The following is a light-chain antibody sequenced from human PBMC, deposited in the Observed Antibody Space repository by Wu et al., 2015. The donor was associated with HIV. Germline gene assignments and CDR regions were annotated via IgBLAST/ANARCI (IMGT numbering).Light chain of an antibody. Sequence: EIVMTQSPATLSVSPGERATLSCRASQSVSSNLAWYQQKPGQAPGLLIYGASTRATGIPARFSGSGSGTEFTLTISSLQSEDFAVYYCQQYNNWPPTWTFGQGTKVE. V-gene: IGKV3-15*01. J-gene: IGKJ1*01. CDR3: QQYNNWPPTWT. CDR1: QSVSSN. CDR2: GAS.